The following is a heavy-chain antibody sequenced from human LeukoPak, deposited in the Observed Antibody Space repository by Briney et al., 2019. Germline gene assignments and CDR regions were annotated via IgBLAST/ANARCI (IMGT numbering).Heavy chain of an antibody. CDR3: ARDPPAVSINTYA. Sequence: GGSLRLSCAASGFTGGNNYMNWVRQAPGKGLERVSLIFSHGETSYADSVKGRFTISRDNSKNTLYLQMNGLSVEDTAVYYCARDPPAVSINTYAWGQGTLVTVSS. J-gene: IGHJ4*02. V-gene: IGHV3-66*01. CDR1: GFTGGNNY. D-gene: IGHD2-8*01. CDR2: IFSHGET.